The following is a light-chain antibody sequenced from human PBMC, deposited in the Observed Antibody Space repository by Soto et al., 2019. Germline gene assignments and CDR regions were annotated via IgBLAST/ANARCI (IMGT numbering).Light chain of an antibody. CDR1: SGHSSDT. J-gene: IGLJ2*01. Sequence: QSVLTQSSSASASLGSSVKLTCTLSSGHSSDTIAWHQQQPGKAPRYLMKLEASGSYSKGSGVPDRFSGSRSGADRYLTIANLQSEDEADYYCETWDTYTRVFGGGTKVTVL. V-gene: IGLV4-60*03. CDR2: LEASGSY. CDR3: ETWDTYTRV.